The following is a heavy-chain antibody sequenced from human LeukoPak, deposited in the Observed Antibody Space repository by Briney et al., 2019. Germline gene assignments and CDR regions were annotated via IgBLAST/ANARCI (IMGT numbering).Heavy chain of an antibody. J-gene: IGHJ4*02. CDR3: AKLAGISGWYVYYFDY. CDR1: GFTFGTHA. V-gene: IGHV3-23*01. Sequence: GGSLRLSCAASGFTFGTHAMTWVRQAPGKGLEWVSGMSGSGDTTYYADSVKGRFTISRDNSKNTLFLQMNNLRAEDTAVYYCAKLAGISGWYVYYFDYWGQGTLVTVS. CDR2: MSGSGDTT. D-gene: IGHD6-19*01.